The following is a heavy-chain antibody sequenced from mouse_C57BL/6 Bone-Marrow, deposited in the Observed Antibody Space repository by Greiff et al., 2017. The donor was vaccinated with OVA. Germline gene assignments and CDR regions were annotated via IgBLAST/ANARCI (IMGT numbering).Heavy chain of an antibody. CDR3: AREDYYGSSYVDFAY. CDR1: GYTFTSYW. D-gene: IGHD1-1*01. V-gene: IGHV1-50*01. Sequence: VQLQQSGAELVKPGASVKLSCKASGYTFTSYWMQWVKQRPGQGLEWIGEIDPSDSYTNYNQKFKGKATLTVDTSSSTAYMQLSSLTSEDSAVYYCAREDYYGSSYVDFAYWGQGTLVTVSA. CDR2: IDPSDSYT. J-gene: IGHJ3*01.